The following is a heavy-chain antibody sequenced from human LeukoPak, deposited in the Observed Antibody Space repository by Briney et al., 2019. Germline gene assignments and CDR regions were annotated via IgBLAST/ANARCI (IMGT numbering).Heavy chain of an antibody. V-gene: IGHV3-64D*06. CDR1: GFTFSSYA. J-gene: IGHJ4*02. CDR2: ISDNGGST. Sequence: PGGSLRLSCSASGFTFSSYAIHWVRQAPGKGLEYVSAISDNGGSTYYADSVKGRFTISRDNSKNTLYLQMGSLRAEDTAVYYCVKYSSGWYDYWGQGTLVTVSS. D-gene: IGHD6-19*01. CDR3: VKYSSGWYDY.